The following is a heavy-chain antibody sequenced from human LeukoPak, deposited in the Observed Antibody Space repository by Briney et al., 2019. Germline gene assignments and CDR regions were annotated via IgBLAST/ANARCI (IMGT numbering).Heavy chain of an antibody. CDR2: IRSSRSYI. V-gene: IGHV3-21*01. CDR1: GFTFSRYS. Sequence: GGSLRLSCAASGFTFSRYSMNWVRQAPGKGLEWVSSIRSSRSYIFYADSGKGPFTISRDNAKSPLYLQMNSLRAEKTAVYYCARDNGGYWFGPRGQGTLVT. J-gene: IGHJ5*02. D-gene: IGHD3-10*01. CDR3: ARDNGGYWFGP.